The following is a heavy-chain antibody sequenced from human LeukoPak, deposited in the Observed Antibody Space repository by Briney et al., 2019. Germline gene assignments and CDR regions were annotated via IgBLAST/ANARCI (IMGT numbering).Heavy chain of an antibody. V-gene: IGHV3-21*01. CDR3: ARGEFGDYYYFYMDV. D-gene: IGHD2/OR15-2a*01. CDR2: ITSSNNYI. J-gene: IGHJ6*03. Sequence: GGSLRLSCAASGFTFSSYSMNWVRQAPGKGLEWVSSITSSNNYIYYGDSVKGRFTISRDDAKNSLFLQMNSLRAEDTATYYCARGEFGDYYYFYMDVWGKGTAVTVSS. CDR1: GFTFSSYS.